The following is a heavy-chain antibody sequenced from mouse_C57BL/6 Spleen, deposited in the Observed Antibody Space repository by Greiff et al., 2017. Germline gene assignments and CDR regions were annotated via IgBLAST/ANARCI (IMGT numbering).Heavy chain of an antibody. J-gene: IGHJ2*01. CDR1: GYTFTSYW. D-gene: IGHD2-2*01. CDR2: IYPGSGST. Sequence: QVQLQQPGAELVKPGASVKMSCKASGYTFTSYWITWVKQRPGQGLEWIGDIYPGSGSTNYNEKFKSKATLTVDTSSSTAYMQLSSLSSEDSAVYCCARNRVVTTRDFDYWGQGTTLTVSS. V-gene: IGHV1-55*01. CDR3: ARNRVVTTRDFDY.